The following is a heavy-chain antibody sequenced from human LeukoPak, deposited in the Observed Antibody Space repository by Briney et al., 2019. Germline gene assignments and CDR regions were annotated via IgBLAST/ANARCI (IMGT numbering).Heavy chain of an antibody. CDR2: TYYRSKWYN. J-gene: IGHJ3*02. Sequence: SQTLSLTCAISGDSVSSNSAAWNWIRQSPSRGLEWLGRTYYRSKWYNDYAVSVKSRITINPDTSKNQFSLQLNSVTPEDTAVYYCARGGHYEEGVTDAFDIWGQGTMVTVSS. CDR3: ARGGHYEEGVTDAFDI. D-gene: IGHD3-16*01. V-gene: IGHV6-1*01. CDR1: GDSVSSNSAA.